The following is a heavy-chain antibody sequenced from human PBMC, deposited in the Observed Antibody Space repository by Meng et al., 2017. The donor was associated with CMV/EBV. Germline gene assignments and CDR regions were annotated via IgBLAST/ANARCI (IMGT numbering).Heavy chain of an antibody. Sequence: GGSLRLSCAASGFTFDDYTMHWVRQAPGKGLEWVSLISWDGGSTYYADSVKGRFTISRDNSKNSLYLQMNSLRAEDTAVYYCAREVSSYGNGYYYYYGMDVWGQGTTVTVSS. CDR1: GFTFDDYT. CDR3: AREVSSYGNGYYYYYGMDV. D-gene: IGHD5-18*01. J-gene: IGHJ6*02. V-gene: IGHV3-43*01. CDR2: ISWDGGST.